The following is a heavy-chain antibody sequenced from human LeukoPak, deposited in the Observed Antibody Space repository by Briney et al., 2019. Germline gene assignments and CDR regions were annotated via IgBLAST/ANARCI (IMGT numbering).Heavy chain of an antibody. Sequence: GSGPTLVNPTQTLTLTCTFSGFSLSTSGVGVGWIRQPPGKALEWLALIYWNDDKRYGPSLKSRLTITKDTSKNQVVLTMTNMDPVDTATYYCAHRDGHYYDSVYFDYWGQGTLVTVSS. CDR3: AHRDGHYYDSVYFDY. J-gene: IGHJ4*02. CDR1: GFSLSTSGVG. V-gene: IGHV2-5*01. D-gene: IGHD3-22*01. CDR2: IYWNDDK.